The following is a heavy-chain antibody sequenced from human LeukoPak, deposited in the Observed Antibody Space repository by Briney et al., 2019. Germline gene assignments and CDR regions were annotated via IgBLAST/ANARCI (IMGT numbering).Heavy chain of an antibody. D-gene: IGHD4-23*01. CDR1: GFTFDDYA. V-gene: IGHV3-9*01. CDR2: ISWNSGSI. CDR3: AKGADYGGNSAFDY. Sequence: PGGSLRLSCAASGFTFDDYAMHWVRQAPGKGLEWVSGISWNSGSIGYADSVKGRFTISRDNAKNSLYLQMNSLRAEDTALYYCAKGADYGGNSAFDYWGQGTLVTVSS. J-gene: IGHJ4*02.